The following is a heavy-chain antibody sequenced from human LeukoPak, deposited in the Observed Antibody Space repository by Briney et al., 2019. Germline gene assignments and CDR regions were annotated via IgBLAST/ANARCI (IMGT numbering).Heavy chain of an antibody. D-gene: IGHD3-22*01. V-gene: IGHV4-38-2*02. CDR2: IYHSGST. Sequence: SETLSLTCTVSGYSISSGYYWGWIRQPPGKGLEWIGSIYHSGSTYYNPSLKSRVTISVDTSKNQFSLKLSSVTAADTAVYYCARLYDSRNYYYYYGMDVWGQGTTVTVSS. CDR1: GYSISSGYY. J-gene: IGHJ6*02. CDR3: ARLYDSRNYYYYYGMDV.